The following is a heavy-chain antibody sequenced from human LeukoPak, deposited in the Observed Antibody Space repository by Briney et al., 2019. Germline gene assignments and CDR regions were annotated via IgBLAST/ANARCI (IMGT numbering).Heavy chain of an antibody. V-gene: IGHV4-61*02. D-gene: IGHD1-26*01. CDR1: GGSISSGSYY. CDR3: ARGDKSGGFEYYFEY. J-gene: IGHJ4*02. Sequence: PSETLSLTCTVSGGSISSGSYYWSWIRQPAGKGLEWIGRIYTSGSTNYNPSLKSRVTISLDTSKNQFSLKLPSVTAADTAVYFCARGDKSGGFEYYFEYWGQGTLVTVSS. CDR2: IYTSGST.